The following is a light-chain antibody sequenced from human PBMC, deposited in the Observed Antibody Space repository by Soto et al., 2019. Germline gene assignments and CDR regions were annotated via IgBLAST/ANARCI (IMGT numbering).Light chain of an antibody. CDR1: QSVSSN. Sequence: IVMTQSPVTLSVSPWERATLSCRASQSVSSNLAWYQQKPGQAPRLLIYGASTRATGIPARFSGSGSGTEFTLTISSLQSEDFAVYYCQQYNNWPPITFGPGTKVDIK. CDR2: GAS. J-gene: IGKJ3*01. V-gene: IGKV3-15*01. CDR3: QQYNNWPPIT.